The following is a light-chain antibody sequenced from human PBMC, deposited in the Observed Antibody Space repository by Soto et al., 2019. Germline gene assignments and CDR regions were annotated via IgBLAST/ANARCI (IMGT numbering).Light chain of an antibody. CDR3: QQTYSAWT. CDR1: QSISRY. Sequence: DIQMTQSPSSLSASVGDRVTITCRASQSISRYLNWYQQKPGEAPKVLISVASSLQSGVPSRFSGSGSGTDFTLTIGSLQPEDFATYYCQQTYSAWTFGQGTKVEI. V-gene: IGKV1-39*01. CDR2: VAS. J-gene: IGKJ1*01.